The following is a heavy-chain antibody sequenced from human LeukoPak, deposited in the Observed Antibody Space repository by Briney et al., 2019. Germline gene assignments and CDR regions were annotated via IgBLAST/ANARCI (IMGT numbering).Heavy chain of an antibody. J-gene: IGHJ3*02. V-gene: IGHV4-38-2*02. Sequence: PSETLSLTCTVSGYSISSGYYWGWIRQPPGKGLEWIGSIYHSGSTYYNPSLKSRVTISVDTSKNQFSLKLSSVTAADTAVYYCAGITKGAFDIWGQGTMVTVSS. CDR1: GYSISSGYY. D-gene: IGHD3-10*01. CDR3: AGITKGAFDI. CDR2: IYHSGST.